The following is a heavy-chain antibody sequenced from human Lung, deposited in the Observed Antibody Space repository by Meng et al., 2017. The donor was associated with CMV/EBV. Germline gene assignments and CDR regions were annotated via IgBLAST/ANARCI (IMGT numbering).Heavy chain of an antibody. D-gene: IGHD6-6*01. V-gene: IGHV3-21*01. CDR2: ISTSGSYR. CDR3: ALMAYSSSSGAFDI. CDR1: EITLSSYS. J-gene: IGHJ3*02. Sequence: GESLKISCAASEITLSSYSMNWVRQAPGKRLEWVSSISTSGSYRYYADSAKGRFTISRDNAKNSLYLQMNSLRVEDTAVYYCALMAYSSSSGAFDIWGRGTXVT.